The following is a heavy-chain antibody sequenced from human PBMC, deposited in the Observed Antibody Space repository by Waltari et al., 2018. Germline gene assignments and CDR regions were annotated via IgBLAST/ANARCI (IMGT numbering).Heavy chain of an antibody. J-gene: IGHJ4*02. D-gene: IGHD6-13*01. CDR1: GYTFTSYD. CDR3: ARGRQQLG. Sequence: QVQLVQSGAEVKKPGASVKVSCKASGYTFTSYDINWVRKATGKGLEWIGWMNPNRGNTGYAQKFQGKGTMTRNTPISKAYMELGSLRSEDTAVYYCARGRQQLGWGQGTLVTVSS. CDR2: MNPNRGNT. V-gene: IGHV1-8*01.